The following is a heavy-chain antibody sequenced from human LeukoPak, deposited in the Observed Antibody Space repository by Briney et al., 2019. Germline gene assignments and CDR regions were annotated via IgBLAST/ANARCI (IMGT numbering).Heavy chain of an antibody. CDR1: GFTFSSYE. V-gene: IGHV3-23*01. J-gene: IGHJ4*02. CDR3: AKRPLGRGGSYSLYYFDY. CDR2: ISGSGGST. Sequence: GGSLRLSCAASGFTFSSYEMNWVRQAPGKGLEWVSAISGSGGSTYYADSVKGRFTISRDNSKNTLYLQMNSLRAEDTAVYYCAKRPLGRGGSYSLYYFDYWGQGTLVTVSS. D-gene: IGHD1-26*01.